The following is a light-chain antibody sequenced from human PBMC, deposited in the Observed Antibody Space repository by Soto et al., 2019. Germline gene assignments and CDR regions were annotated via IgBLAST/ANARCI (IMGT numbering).Light chain of an antibody. CDR2: EVS. Sequence: QSVLTQPASVSGSPGQSITISCAGTSSDIGGYNYVSWYQQHPGKAPKVMIYEVSNRPSGVSNRFSGSKSGNTASLTISGLQAEDEADYYCSSYTSSSTVVFGTGTKVTVL. CDR3: SSYTSSSTVV. J-gene: IGLJ1*01. CDR1: SSDIGGYNY. V-gene: IGLV2-14*01.